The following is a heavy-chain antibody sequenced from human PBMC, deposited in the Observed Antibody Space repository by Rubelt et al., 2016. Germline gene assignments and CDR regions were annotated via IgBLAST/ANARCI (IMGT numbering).Heavy chain of an antibody. D-gene: IGHD6-19*01. Sequence: QVQLQESGPGLVKPSETLSLTCTVSGYSISSGYHWGWIRQPPGKGLEWIGSMYYSGTTYYSPSLESRVTISVDTSKNQFSLQLSSGTAADTAIYYCARHRAGIAVGVYWFDPWGQGTLVTVSS. CDR1: GYSISSGYH. J-gene: IGHJ5*02. V-gene: IGHV4-38-2*02. CDR2: MYYSGTT. CDR3: ARHRAGIAVGVYWFDP.